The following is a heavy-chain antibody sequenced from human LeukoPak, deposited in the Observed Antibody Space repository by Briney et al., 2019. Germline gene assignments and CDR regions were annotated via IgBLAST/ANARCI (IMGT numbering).Heavy chain of an antibody. CDR3: ARAYCSSTSCPYGMDV. J-gene: IGHJ6*02. Sequence: GSLRLSCAASGFTFSSYGMHWVRQAPGKGLEWVAVIWYDGSNKYYADSVKGRFTISRDNSKNTLYLQMNSLRAEDTAVYYCARAYCSSTSCPYGMDVWGQGTTVTVSS. CDR1: GFTFSSYG. V-gene: IGHV3-33*01. CDR2: IWYDGSNK. D-gene: IGHD2-2*01.